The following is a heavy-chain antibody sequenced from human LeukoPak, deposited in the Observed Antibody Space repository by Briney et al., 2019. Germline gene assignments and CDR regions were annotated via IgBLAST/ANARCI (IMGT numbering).Heavy chain of an antibody. CDR3: AKGDSSSSDPRLGYFDY. CDR2: ISGSSDST. CDR1: GFTVSSNY. Sequence: PGGSLRLSCAASGFTVSSNYMSWVRQAPGKGLGWVSGISGSSDSTYYADSVKGRFTISRDNSKNTLYLQMNRLRAEDTAIYYCAKGDSSSSDPRLGYFDYWGQGTLVTISS. D-gene: IGHD6-6*01. V-gene: IGHV3-23*01. J-gene: IGHJ4*02.